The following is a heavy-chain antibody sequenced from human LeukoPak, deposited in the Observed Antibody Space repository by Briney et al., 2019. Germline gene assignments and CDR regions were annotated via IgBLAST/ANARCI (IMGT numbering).Heavy chain of an antibody. Sequence: ASVKVSRKVSGYTLTELSMHWVRQAPGKGLEWMGGFDPEDGETIYAQKFQGRVTMTEDTSTDTAYMELSSLRSEDTAVYYCATDRDRGDAFDIWGQGTMVTVSS. CDR1: GYTLTELS. CDR3: ATDRDRGDAFDI. V-gene: IGHV1-24*01. J-gene: IGHJ3*02. D-gene: IGHD3-10*01. CDR2: FDPEDGET.